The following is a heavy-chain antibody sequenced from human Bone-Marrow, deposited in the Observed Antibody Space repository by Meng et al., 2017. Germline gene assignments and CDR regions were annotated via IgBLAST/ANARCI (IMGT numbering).Heavy chain of an antibody. Sequence: GESLKISCAASGFTFSTYSMNWVRQAPGKGLEWVSSISGSSSHIYYADSVKGRFTISRDNTKNSLYLQMNSLRAEDMALYYCAKGSYATSHYGMDVWGQGTTVTVSS. CDR2: ISGSSSHI. J-gene: IGHJ6*02. CDR1: GFTFSTYS. V-gene: IGHV3-21*04. D-gene: IGHD5-18*01. CDR3: AKGSYATSHYGMDV.